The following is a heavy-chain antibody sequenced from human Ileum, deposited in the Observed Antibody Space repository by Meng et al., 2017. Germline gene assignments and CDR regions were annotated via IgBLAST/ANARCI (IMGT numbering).Heavy chain of an antibody. V-gene: IGHV4-61*01. CDR1: GGSVGNGLYF. CDR2: IYYSGIT. CDR3: ARTYSTSFFDS. D-gene: IGHD6-6*01. J-gene: IGHJ4*02. Sequence: SDLLSSTGTVPGGSVGNGLYFWCWIRQPPGKGLEWIGRIYYSGITNYNPSVKSRVTISLDTSKNQYFLSLSSVSAADSAIYYCARTYSTSFFDSWGRGSLVTVSS.